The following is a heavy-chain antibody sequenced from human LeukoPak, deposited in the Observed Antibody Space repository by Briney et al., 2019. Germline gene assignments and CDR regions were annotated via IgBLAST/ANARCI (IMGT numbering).Heavy chain of an antibody. D-gene: IGHD3-10*01. J-gene: IGHJ4*02. CDR3: ARAMVRGTT. CDR2: ISGSGGST. Sequence: PGGSLRLSCAASGFTFSDYYMSWIRQAPGKGLEWVSAISGSGGSTYYADSVKGRFTISRDNSKNTLYLQMNSLRAEDTAVYYCARAMVRGTTWGQGTLVTVSS. CDR1: GFTFSDYY. V-gene: IGHV3-23*01.